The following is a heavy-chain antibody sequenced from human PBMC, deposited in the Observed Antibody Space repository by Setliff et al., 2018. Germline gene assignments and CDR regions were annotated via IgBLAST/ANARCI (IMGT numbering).Heavy chain of an antibody. J-gene: IGHJ6*03. D-gene: IGHD5-18*01. CDR3: ASEGVDTRSSTDYRYYMDV. V-gene: IGHV1-69*05. CDR2: TIPIFGST. CDR1: GYTFSSYA. Sequence: SVKVSCKASGYTFSSYAMNWVRQAPGQGLEWMGGTIPIFGSTNYAQKFQDRVTIITDESTSTAYMELRSLSTEDTAVYDCASEGVDTRSSTDYRYYMDVWGKGTTVTVSS.